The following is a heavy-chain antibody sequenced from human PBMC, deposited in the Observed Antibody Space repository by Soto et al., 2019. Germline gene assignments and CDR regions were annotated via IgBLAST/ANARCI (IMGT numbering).Heavy chain of an antibody. CDR2: IFYSGSTTY. V-gene: IGHV4-59*11. D-gene: IGHD6-19*01. CDR1: GGSISGHY. J-gene: IGHJ4*02. Sequence: SETLSLTCTVSGGSISGHYWIWIRQPPGEGMEWIGYIFYSGSTTYNNNPSLKSRVTMSVDTSKNQFSLRLSSVTAADTAVYYCARVGSSGWSPDYWGQGTLATVSS. CDR3: ARVGSSGWSPDY.